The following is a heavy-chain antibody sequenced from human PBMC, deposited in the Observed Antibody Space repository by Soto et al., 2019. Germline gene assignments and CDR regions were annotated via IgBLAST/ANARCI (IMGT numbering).Heavy chain of an antibody. Sequence: GASVKVSCKASGYTFTSYYMHWVRQAPGQGLEWMGWINPNSGGTNYAQKFQGRVTMTRDTSISTAYMELSRLRSDDTAVYYCAMTPDSRTGRFDPWGQGTLVP. CDR2: INPNSGGT. CDR1: GYTFTSYY. J-gene: IGHJ5*02. D-gene: IGHD6-13*01. CDR3: AMTPDSRTGRFDP. V-gene: IGHV1-2*02.